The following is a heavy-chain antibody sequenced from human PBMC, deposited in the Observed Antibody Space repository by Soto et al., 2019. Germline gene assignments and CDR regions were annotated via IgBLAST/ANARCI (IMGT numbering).Heavy chain of an antibody. V-gene: IGHV3-11*05. D-gene: IGHD3-22*01. J-gene: IGHJ4*02. Sequence: QVQLVESGGGLVKPGGSLRLSCAASGFTFSDYYMSWIRQAPGKGLEWVSYISSSSSYTNYADSVKGRFTISRDNAKNSLYLQMNSLRAEDTAVYYCARSITDYYDSSGYYDDYWGKGTLVTVSS. CDR1: GFTFSDYY. CDR2: ISSSSSYT. CDR3: ARSITDYYDSSGYYDDY.